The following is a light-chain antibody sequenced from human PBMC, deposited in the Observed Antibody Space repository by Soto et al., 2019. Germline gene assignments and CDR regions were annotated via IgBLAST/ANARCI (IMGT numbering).Light chain of an antibody. V-gene: IGLV2-11*01. Sequence: QSVLTQPRSVSGSPGQSVTISCTGTSSDVGSYNYVSWYQQHPGKAPKLMIYDVSKRPSGVPDRFSGSQSGNTASLTISGLQAEDEGDYYSCSYAGSYNLVFGGGTKLTVL. CDR1: SSDVGSYNY. J-gene: IGLJ2*01. CDR2: DVS. CDR3: CSYAGSYNLV.